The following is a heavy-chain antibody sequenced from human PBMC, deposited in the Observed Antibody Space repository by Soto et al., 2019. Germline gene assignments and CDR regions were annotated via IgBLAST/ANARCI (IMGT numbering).Heavy chain of an antibody. J-gene: IGHJ2*01. CDR3: ARGGSLYWYFDL. CDR1: GYTFTNYA. V-gene: IGHV1-3*01. CDR2: INAGNGNT. D-gene: IGHD1-26*01. Sequence: QVQLVQSGAEVKKPGASGKVSCKASGYTFTNYAMHWVRQAPGQRLEWMGWINAGNGNTKYSPKFQGRVTITRDTSASTAYMELSSLRSEDTAVYYCARGGSLYWYFDLWGRGTLVTVSS.